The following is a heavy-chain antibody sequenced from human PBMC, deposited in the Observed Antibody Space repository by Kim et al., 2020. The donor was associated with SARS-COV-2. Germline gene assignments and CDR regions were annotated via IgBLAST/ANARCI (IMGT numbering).Heavy chain of an antibody. J-gene: IGHJ2*01. Sequence: ASVKVSCKASGYTFINYYFHWVRQAPGQGLEWMGIVNPGDGDTSYTQKFQGRVTMTRDTSTSTVFMELGSLTSEDTAVYYCVGERARAQYFDLWGRGTLVTVSP. CDR2: VNPGDGDT. CDR3: VGERARAQYFDL. V-gene: IGHV1-46*01. CDR1: GYTFINYY.